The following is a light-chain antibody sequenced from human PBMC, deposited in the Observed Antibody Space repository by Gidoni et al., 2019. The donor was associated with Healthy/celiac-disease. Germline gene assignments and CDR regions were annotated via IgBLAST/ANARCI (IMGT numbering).Light chain of an antibody. CDR1: QSVSSN. Sequence: IVITQSPATLSASPGERATLSCSASQSVSSNLAWDQQKPGQAPRLLIYGASTRATGIPARFSGSGSGTEFTLTISSLQSEDFAVYYCQHYNNWPPMYTFGQGTKLEIK. V-gene: IGKV3-15*01. J-gene: IGKJ2*01. CDR3: QHYNNWPPMYT. CDR2: GAS.